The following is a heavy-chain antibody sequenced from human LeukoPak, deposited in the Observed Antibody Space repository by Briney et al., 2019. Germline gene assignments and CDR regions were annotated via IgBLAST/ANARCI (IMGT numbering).Heavy chain of an antibody. CDR2: INHSGST. D-gene: IGHD2-15*01. CDR3: ARDLGYCSGGSCPDY. Sequence: SETLSLTCAVYGGSFSGYYWSWIRQPPGKGLEWIGEINHSGSTNYNPSLKSRVTISVDTSKNQFSLKLSSVTAADTAVYYCARDLGYCSGGSCPDYWGQGTLVTVSS. CDR1: GGSFSGYY. J-gene: IGHJ4*02. V-gene: IGHV4-34*01.